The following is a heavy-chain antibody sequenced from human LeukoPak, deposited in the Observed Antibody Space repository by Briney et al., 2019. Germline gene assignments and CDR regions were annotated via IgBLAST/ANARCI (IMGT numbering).Heavy chain of an antibody. CDR1: GYTFTGYY. D-gene: IGHD3-16*01. CDR3: ARSLVWGDAFDI. V-gene: IGHV1-2*02. CDR2: INPNSGGT. Sequence: ASVKVSCKASGYTFTGYYIHWVRQAPGQGLEWMGWINPNSGGTNYAQKFQGRVTMTRDTSISTAYMELSKLRSDDTAVYYCARSLVWGDAFDIWGQGTMVTVSS. J-gene: IGHJ3*02.